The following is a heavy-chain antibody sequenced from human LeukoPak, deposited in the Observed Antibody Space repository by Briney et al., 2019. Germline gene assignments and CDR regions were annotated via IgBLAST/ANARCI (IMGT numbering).Heavy chain of an antibody. Sequence: ASVKVSCKASGYIHTSYNIHWLRPAPGQGLEWMGWINPNNGATKYAQKLQGRVTMTRDTSISTAYMELRRLKSDDTAVYYRVRLYYGSGSYYVYWSQGTLVTVSS. CDR1: GYIHTSYN. V-gene: IGHV1-2*02. D-gene: IGHD3-10*01. J-gene: IGHJ4*02. CDR3: VRLYYGSGSYYVY. CDR2: INPNNGAT.